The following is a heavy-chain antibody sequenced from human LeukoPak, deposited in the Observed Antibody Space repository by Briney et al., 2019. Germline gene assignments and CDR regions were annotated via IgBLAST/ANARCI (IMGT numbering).Heavy chain of an antibody. V-gene: IGHV3-74*01. CDR2: INGDGSST. Sequence: GGSLRLSCAASGFTFSPYWMHWVRQAPGKGLVWVSRINGDGSSTSYADSVKGRVTTSRDNAKDTLYLQMNSLRAEDTAVFYCARGKSGVVDYWGQGTLVTVSS. CDR3: ARGKSGVVDY. D-gene: IGHD3-3*01. J-gene: IGHJ4*02. CDR1: GFTFSPYW.